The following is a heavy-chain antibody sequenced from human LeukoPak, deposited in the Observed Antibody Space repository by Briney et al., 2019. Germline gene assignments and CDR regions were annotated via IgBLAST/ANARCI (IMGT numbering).Heavy chain of an antibody. J-gene: IGHJ4*02. D-gene: IGHD3-22*01. CDR2: IYYSGST. V-gene: IGHV4-39*01. Sequence: SETLSLPCTVSGGSISSSSYYWGWIRQPPGKGLVWIGSIYYSGSTCYNPSLKSRVTISVDTSKNQFSLKLSSLTAADTAGYYCTRPICSGYYPFDSWGQGTLVTVSS. CDR1: GGSISSSSYY. CDR3: TRPICSGYYPFDS.